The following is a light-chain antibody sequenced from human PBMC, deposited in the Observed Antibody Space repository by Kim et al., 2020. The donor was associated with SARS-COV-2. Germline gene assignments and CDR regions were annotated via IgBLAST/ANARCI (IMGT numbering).Light chain of an antibody. CDR2: EVN. CDR1: SSDRGGYNY. Sequence: GSPRQSLTIPCTGTSSDRGGYNYVSWYQQYPGKAPKLMISEVNKRPSGVPDRFSGSKSGTTASLTGSGLQAEDEADYYCSSHGGRVFGGGTKLTVL. V-gene: IGLV2-8*01. J-gene: IGLJ2*01. CDR3: SSHGGRV.